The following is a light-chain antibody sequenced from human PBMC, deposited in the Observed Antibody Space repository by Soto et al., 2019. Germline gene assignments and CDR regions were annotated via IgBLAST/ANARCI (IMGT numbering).Light chain of an antibody. CDR1: QSISDT. CDR2: GAS. J-gene: IGKJ1*01. CDR3: QKYNNWPWK. V-gene: IGKV3-15*01. Sequence: EIVMTQSPATLSVSPGGIATLSCRASQSISDTLAWYQQKPGQAPRLLIHGASTRAPGFPARFSGSGSGTDFTLSISSLQSEDFAVYYCQKYNNWPWKFGQGTKVDIK.